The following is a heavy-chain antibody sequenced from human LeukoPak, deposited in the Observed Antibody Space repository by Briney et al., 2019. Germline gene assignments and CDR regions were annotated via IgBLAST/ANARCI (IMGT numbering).Heavy chain of an antibody. Sequence: PSETLSLTCAVYGGSFSGYYWSWIRQPPGKGLEWIGEINHSGSTNYNPSLKSRVTISVDTSKNQFSLKLSSVTAADTAVYYCARHVGDSGSYRGGHFDYWGQGTLVTVSS. CDR2: INHSGST. CDR1: GGSFSGYY. J-gene: IGHJ4*02. CDR3: ARHVGDSGSYRGGHFDY. V-gene: IGHV4-34*01. D-gene: IGHD1-26*01.